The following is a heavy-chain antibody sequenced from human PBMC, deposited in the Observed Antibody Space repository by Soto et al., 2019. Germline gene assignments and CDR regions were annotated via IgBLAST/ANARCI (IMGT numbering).Heavy chain of an antibody. CDR2: VHDTGTT. Sequence: QLQLQESGPGLVKPSETLSLTCAVSGGSVSSGGNYWGWIRQSPGKGLEWIGSVHDTGTTHYNPSLTSRVTIYVDTLNNQFSVMFNSVIAPDTAVYYCSRGMSSPSAAGVWGQGTLVTVSS. J-gene: IGHJ4*02. D-gene: IGHD3-10*01. CDR3: SRGMSSPSAAGV. CDR1: GGSVSSGGNY. V-gene: IGHV4-39*01.